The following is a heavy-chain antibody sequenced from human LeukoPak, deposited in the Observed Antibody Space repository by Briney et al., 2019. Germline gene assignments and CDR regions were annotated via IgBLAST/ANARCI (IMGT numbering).Heavy chain of an antibody. CDR3: ARDIGRGIFGVVYTYYFDY. D-gene: IGHD3-3*01. CDR2: INPNSGGT. J-gene: IGHJ4*02. Sequence: ASVKVSCKASGYTFTGYYMHWVRQAPGQGLEWMGRINPNSGGTNYAQKFQGRVTMTRDTSISTAYMELSRLRSDDTAVYYCARDIGRGIFGVVYTYYFDYWGQGTLVTASS. CDR1: GYTFTGYY. V-gene: IGHV1-2*06.